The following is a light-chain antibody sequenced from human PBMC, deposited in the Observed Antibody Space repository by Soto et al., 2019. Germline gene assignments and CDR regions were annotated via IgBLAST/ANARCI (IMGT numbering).Light chain of an antibody. V-gene: IGLV2-14*01. CDR2: EVS. J-gene: IGLJ3*02. CDR3: SSYTTSNTWV. CDR1: SSDVGAYKY. Sequence: QSALTQPASVSGSPGQSVTISCTGNSSDVGAYKYVSWYQQHPGKAPKLMIYEVSYRPSGVSNRFSGSKSGNTASLTISGLQPEDEADYYCSSYTTSNTWVFGGGIKLTVI.